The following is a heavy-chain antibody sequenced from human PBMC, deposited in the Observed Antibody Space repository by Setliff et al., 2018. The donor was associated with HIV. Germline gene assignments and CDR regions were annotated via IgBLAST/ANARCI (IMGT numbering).Heavy chain of an antibody. D-gene: IGHD6-19*01. J-gene: IGHJ5*02. V-gene: IGHV4-59*01. CDR1: GGSISSYY. Sequence: LSLTCTVSGGSISSYYWSWIRQPPGEGLEWIGYIFYSGSTNYNPSLKSRVTISLDTSKNQFSLKLSSLRSEDTAVYYCAKDIPGPAINSGRIKNWFDPWGEGTLVTVSS. CDR2: IFYSGST. CDR3: AKDIPGPAINSGRIKNWFDP.